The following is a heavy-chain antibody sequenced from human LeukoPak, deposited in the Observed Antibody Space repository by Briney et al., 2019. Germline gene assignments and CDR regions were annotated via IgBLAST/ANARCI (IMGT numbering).Heavy chain of an antibody. CDR1: GGSISSSHYY. Sequence: SETLSLTCTVSGGSISSSHYYWGWIRQTPGKGLEWIGTIYYSGTTYYNPSLESRATISEDTSKSQFSLTLGSVTAADTAVYYCARQISDYYYYYIDVWGKGTTVTVSS. CDR2: IYYSGTT. D-gene: IGHD3-10*01. V-gene: IGHV4-39*01. CDR3: ARQISDYYYYYIDV. J-gene: IGHJ6*03.